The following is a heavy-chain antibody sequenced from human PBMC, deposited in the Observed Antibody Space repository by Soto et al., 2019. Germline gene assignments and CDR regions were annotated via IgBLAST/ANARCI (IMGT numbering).Heavy chain of an antibody. CDR2: ISSSGSTI. CDR3: ARDRTTPPTKTYSGSY. V-gene: IGHV3-11*01. CDR1: GFTFSDYY. Sequence: GGSLRLSCAASGFTFSDYYMSWIRQAPGKGLEWVSYISSSGSTIYYADSVKGRFTISRDNAKNSLYLQMNSLRAEDTAVYYCARDRTTPPTKTYSGSYWGQGTLVTVSS. D-gene: IGHD1-26*01. J-gene: IGHJ4*02.